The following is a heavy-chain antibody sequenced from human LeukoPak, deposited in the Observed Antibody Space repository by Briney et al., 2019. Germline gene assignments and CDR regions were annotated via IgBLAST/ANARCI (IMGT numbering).Heavy chain of an antibody. Sequence: SETLSLTCAVYGGSFSGDFWSWIRQSPGKGLEWIGEINHGGSTTYNPSLQSRVTMSVDTSTNQISLKMTSVTAADTAFYYCARDVPGSVRPTWDHSYYMDVWGKGTTVTISS. J-gene: IGHJ6*03. CDR2: INHGGST. V-gene: IGHV4-34*01. CDR3: ARDVPGSVRPTWDHSYYMDV. D-gene: IGHD1-26*01. CDR1: GGSFSGDF.